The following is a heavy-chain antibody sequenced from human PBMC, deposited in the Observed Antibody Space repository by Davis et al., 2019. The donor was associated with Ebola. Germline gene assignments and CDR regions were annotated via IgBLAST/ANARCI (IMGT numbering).Heavy chain of an antibody. D-gene: IGHD6-13*01. J-gene: IGHJ4*02. V-gene: IGHV3-30-3*01. Sequence: GESLKISCAASGFTFSSYAMHWVRQAPGKGLEWVAVISYDGSNKYYADSVKGRFTISRDNSKNTLYLQMNSLRAEDTAVYYCASSVRGSWTFDYWSQGTLVTVSS. CDR3: ASSVRGSWTFDY. CDR1: GFTFSSYA. CDR2: ISYDGSNK.